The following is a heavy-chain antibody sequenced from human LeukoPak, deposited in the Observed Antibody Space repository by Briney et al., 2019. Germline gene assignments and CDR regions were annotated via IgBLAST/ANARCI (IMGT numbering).Heavy chain of an antibody. J-gene: IGHJ4*02. Sequence: QPGGFLRLSCTSSGFTFGTYAVSWFRQAPGKGLEWVAFIRSKTFGGTTEYAASVKGRFTISRDDSKSIAYLQMNSLKTEDTAVYYCTRYSGRTDYWGQGTLVSVSS. CDR3: TRYSGRTDY. D-gene: IGHD5-18*01. CDR2: IRSKTFGGTT. CDR1: GFTFGTYA. V-gene: IGHV3-49*03.